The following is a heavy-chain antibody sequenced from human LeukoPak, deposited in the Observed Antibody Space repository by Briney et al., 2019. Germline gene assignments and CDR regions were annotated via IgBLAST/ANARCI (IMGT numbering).Heavy chain of an antibody. D-gene: IGHD5-18*01. CDR1: GYTFTGYY. CDR2: INPNSGGT. V-gene: IGHV1-2*07. Sequence: ASVNVSCKASGYTFTGYYMHWVRQAPGQGLEWMGWINPNSGGTNYAHKLQGRVTMTRDTSISTDYMDLSRRTADDTAGHYCAGDFRAAMVSDWFVPWGQGTLVTVSS. CDR3: AGDFRAAMVSDWFVP. J-gene: IGHJ5*02.